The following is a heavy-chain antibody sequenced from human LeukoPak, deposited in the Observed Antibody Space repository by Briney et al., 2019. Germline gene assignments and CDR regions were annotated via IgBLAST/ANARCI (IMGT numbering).Heavy chain of an antibody. Sequence: GGSLRLSCAASGFTFSSYEMNWVRQAPGKGLEWVSYISSSGSTIYYADSVKGRFTISRDNAKNSLYLQMNSLRAEDTAVYYCARDRAGTYYYYGMDVWGQGTTVTVSS. J-gene: IGHJ6*02. D-gene: IGHD6-19*01. CDR3: ARDRAGTYYYYGMDV. CDR2: ISSSGSTI. V-gene: IGHV3-48*03. CDR1: GFTFSSYE.